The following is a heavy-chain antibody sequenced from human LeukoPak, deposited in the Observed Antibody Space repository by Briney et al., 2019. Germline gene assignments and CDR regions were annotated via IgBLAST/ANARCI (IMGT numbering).Heavy chain of an antibody. CDR1: GFTFSSYA. CDR3: AKSSGVRYYDSSGYSDY. CDR2: ISGSGGST. V-gene: IGHV3-23*01. D-gene: IGHD3-22*01. J-gene: IGHJ4*02. Sequence: GGSLRLSCAASGFTFSSYAMSWVRQAPGKGLEWVSAISGSGGSTYYADSVKGRFTISRDNSKNTLYLQMNSLRAEDTAVYYCAKSSGVRYYDSSGYSDYWGQGTLVTVSS.